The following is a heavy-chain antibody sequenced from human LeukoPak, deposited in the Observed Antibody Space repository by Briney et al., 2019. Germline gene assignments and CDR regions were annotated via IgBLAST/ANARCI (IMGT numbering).Heavy chain of an antibody. Sequence: ASVKVSCKVSGYTLTEVSIHWVRQAPGKGLEWMAGFDPDDGETIYAQKFQGRVTMTEDTSTDTAYMELSSLRSEDTAMYYCATEAAYGNFGELLAWGQGSLVTVSS. CDR1: GYTLTEVS. V-gene: IGHV1-24*01. CDR2: FDPDDGET. J-gene: IGHJ5*02. CDR3: ATEAAYGNFGELLA. D-gene: IGHD3-10*01.